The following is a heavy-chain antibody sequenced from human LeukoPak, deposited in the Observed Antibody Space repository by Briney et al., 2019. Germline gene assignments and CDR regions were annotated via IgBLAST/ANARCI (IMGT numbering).Heavy chain of an antibody. J-gene: IGHJ4*02. CDR2: IDPSDSYT. D-gene: IGHD6-19*01. V-gene: IGHV5-10-1*01. CDR1: GYSFTSYW. Sequence: GESLKISYKGSGYSFTSYWISWVRQMPGKGLEWMGRIDPSDSYTNYSPSFQGHVTISADKSISTAYLQWSSLKASDTAMYYCASWGDSSGKVWDYWGQGTLVTVSS. CDR3: ASWGDSSGKVWDY.